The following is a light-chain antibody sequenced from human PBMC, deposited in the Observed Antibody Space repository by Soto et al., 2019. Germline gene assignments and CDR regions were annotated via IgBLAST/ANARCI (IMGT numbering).Light chain of an antibody. CDR2: EVS. CDR1: SSDVGGYNF. Sequence: QSALTQPPSASGSPGQSVTISCTGTSSDVGGYNFVSWYQQHPGKAPKLMIYEVSKRPSGVPDCFSGSKSGNTASLTVSGLQAEDEADYYCSSYSTTNILVFGSGTKVTVL. V-gene: IGLV2-8*01. CDR3: SSYSTTNILV. J-gene: IGLJ1*01.